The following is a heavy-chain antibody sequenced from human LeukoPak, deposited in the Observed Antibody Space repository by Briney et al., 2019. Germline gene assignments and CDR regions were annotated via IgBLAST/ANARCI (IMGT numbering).Heavy chain of an antibody. J-gene: IGHJ5*02. D-gene: IGHD2-2*01. CDR1: GGSFSGYY. Sequence: SETLSLTCAVYGGSFSGYYWSWTRQPPGKGLEWIGEINHSGSTNYNPSLKSRVTISVDTSKNQFSLKLSSVTAADTAVYYCARGLPPAANSYNWFDPWGQGTLVTVSS. V-gene: IGHV4-34*01. CDR2: INHSGST. CDR3: ARGLPPAANSYNWFDP.